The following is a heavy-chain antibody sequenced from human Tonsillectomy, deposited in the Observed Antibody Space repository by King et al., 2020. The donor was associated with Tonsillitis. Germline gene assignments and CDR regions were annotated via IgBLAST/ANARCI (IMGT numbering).Heavy chain of an antibody. CDR3: ARDRALRGAGSIDY. Sequence: QLQESGPGLVKPSETLSLTCTVSGGSISGYYWSWIRQPAGKGLEWIGRIYISGSTNYNPSLESRVTMSVDTSKNQFSLKLSSVTATDTAVYYCARDRALRGAGSIDYWGQGTLVTVSS. CDR2: IYISGST. J-gene: IGHJ4*02. V-gene: IGHV4-4*07. CDR1: GGSISGYY. D-gene: IGHD1-26*01.